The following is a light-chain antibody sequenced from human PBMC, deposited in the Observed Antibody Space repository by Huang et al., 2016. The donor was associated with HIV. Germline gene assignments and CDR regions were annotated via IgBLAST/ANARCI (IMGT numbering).Light chain of an antibody. CDR1: QTVLYSSNNKNY. CDR2: GAF. Sequence: DIVMTQSPDSLAVSLGERATINCKSSQTVLYSSNNKNYLAWYQQKPGQPPKLLIYGAFTRESGVPDRFSGSGSGTDFTLTISSLQAADVAVYYCHQYYRSPWTFGQGTKVEIK. CDR3: HQYYRSPWT. V-gene: IGKV4-1*01. J-gene: IGKJ1*01.